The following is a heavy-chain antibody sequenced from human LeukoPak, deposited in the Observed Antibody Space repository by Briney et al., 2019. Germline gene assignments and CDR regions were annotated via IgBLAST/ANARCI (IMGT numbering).Heavy chain of an antibody. D-gene: IGHD5-12*01. CDR1: GGSLSGYY. J-gene: IGHJ4*02. CDR2: INHSGST. V-gene: IGHV4-34*01. CDR3: ARAWGSGYDLNY. Sequence: SETLSLTCAVYGGSLSGYYWSWIRQPPGKGLEWIGEINHSGSTNYIPSLKSRVTISGDTSKNQFSLRLSSVTAADTAVYYCARAWGSGYDLNYWGQGTLVTVSS.